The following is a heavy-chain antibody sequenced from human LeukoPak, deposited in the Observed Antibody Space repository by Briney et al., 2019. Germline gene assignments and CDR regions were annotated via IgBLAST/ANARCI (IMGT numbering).Heavy chain of an antibody. D-gene: IGHD1-26*01. V-gene: IGHV4-59*08. CDR3: ARRSGDY. CDR2: IYYSGST. J-gene: IGHJ4*02. Sequence: SQTLSLTCTVSGASISSYYWSWIRQPPGKGLEWIGYIYYSGSTNYNPSLKSRVTISVDTSKNQFSLKLSSVTAADTAVYYCARRSGDYWGQGTLVTVSS. CDR1: GASISSYY.